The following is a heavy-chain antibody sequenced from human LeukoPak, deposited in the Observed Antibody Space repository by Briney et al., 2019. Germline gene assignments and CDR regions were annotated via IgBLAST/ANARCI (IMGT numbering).Heavy chain of an antibody. Sequence: SQTLSLTCTVSGGSISSGSYYWSWIRQPAGKGLEWIGRIYTSGSTNYNPSLKSRVTISVDTSKNQFSLKLSSVTAADTAVYYCARAQTGRGYGDSYYYYYMDVWGKGTTVTVSS. J-gene: IGHJ6*03. CDR3: ARAQTGRGYGDSYYYYYMDV. V-gene: IGHV4-61*02. D-gene: IGHD4-17*01. CDR1: GGSISSGSYY. CDR2: IYTSGST.